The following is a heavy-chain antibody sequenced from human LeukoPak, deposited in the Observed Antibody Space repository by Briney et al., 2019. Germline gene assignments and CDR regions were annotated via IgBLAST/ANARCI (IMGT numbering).Heavy chain of an antibody. J-gene: IGHJ6*03. V-gene: IGHV4-4*07. CDR1: GGPISSYY. D-gene: IGHD2-2*02. Sequence: PSETLSLTCTVSGGPISSYYWSWIRQPAGKGLEWIGRIYTSGSNNYNPSLKSRVTMSVDTSKNQFSLKLSSVTAADTAVYYCAGGNQLLYGDYYYYMDVWGKGTTVTVSS. CDR3: AGGNQLLYGDYYYYMDV. CDR2: IYTSGSN.